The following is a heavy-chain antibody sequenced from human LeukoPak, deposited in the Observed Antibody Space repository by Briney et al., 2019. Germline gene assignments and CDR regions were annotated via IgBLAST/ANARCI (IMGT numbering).Heavy chain of an antibody. CDR3: ARGAGTCYGSGRRCRFDP. J-gene: IGHJ5*02. Sequence: PSETLSLTCAVYGGSFSGYYWSWIRQPPGKGLEWIGEINHSGSTNYNPSLKSRVTISVDTSKNQFSLKLSSVTAADTAVYYCARGAGTCYGSGRRCRFDPWGQGTLVTVSS. V-gene: IGHV4-34*01. D-gene: IGHD3-10*01. CDR2: INHSGST. CDR1: GGSFSGYY.